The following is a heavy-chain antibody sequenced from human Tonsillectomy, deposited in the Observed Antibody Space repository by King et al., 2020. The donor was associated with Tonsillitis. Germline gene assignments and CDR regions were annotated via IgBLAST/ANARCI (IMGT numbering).Heavy chain of an antibody. D-gene: IGHD5-18*01. V-gene: IGHV2-5*02. CDR1: GFSLSTSGVG. Sequence: TLKESGPTLVKPTQTLTLTCTFSGFSLSTSGVGVAWIRQPPGKALEWLALIYWDDDERYSPSLKSRLTVTKDTSRNQVVLTMTMMDPMDTGTYYCAHTAMASIDYWGQGTLVTVSP. CDR3: AHTAMASIDY. J-gene: IGHJ4*02. CDR2: IYWDDDE.